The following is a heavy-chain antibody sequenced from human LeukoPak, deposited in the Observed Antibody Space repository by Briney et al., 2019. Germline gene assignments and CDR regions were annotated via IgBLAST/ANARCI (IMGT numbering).Heavy chain of an antibody. J-gene: IGHJ4*02. CDR2: IYPGDSDA. CDR1: GYIFTNYC. D-gene: IGHD2/OR15-2a*01. CDR3: VRRVYCSTTSCPPPLPDY. V-gene: IGHV5-51*01. Sequence: GQSLNFSCTGSGYIFTNYCIGWVRQMPGKGLEWMGIIYPGDSDARYSPSFQGRVTISADKSISTAYLQWSSLNASHTAMYYCVRRVYCSTTSCPPPLPDYCGQPTLVTVST.